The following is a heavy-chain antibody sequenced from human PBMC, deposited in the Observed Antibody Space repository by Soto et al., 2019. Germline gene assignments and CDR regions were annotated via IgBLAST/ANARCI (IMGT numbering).Heavy chain of an antibody. Sequence: QVTLKESGPALVKPTETLTLTCTVSGFPLTTGKMGVSWIRQPPGKALEWLAHIFSDNERSYSTSLQGRLTISKDTSGSQVVLSMTNVDPVDTATYYCARMNVDSYQFYYAMDVWGQGTTVTVSS. CDR2: IFSDNER. J-gene: IGHJ6*02. D-gene: IGHD4-17*01. CDR1: GFPLTTGKMG. CDR3: ARMNVDSYQFYYAMDV. V-gene: IGHV2-26*01.